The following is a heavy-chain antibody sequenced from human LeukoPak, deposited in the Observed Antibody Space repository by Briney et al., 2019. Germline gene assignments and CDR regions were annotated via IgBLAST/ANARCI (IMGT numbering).Heavy chain of an antibody. CDR2: ISAYNGNT. D-gene: IGHD6-13*01. CDR3: ARGIAATSYYYYGMDV. J-gene: IGHJ6*02. V-gene: IGHV1-18*01. CDR1: GYTFTSYG. Sequence: ASVKVSCKASGYTFTSYGTSWVRQASGQGLEWMGWISAYNGNTNYAQKLQGRVTMTTDTSTSTAYMELRSLRSDDTAVYYCARGIAATSYYYYGMDVWGQGTTVTVSS.